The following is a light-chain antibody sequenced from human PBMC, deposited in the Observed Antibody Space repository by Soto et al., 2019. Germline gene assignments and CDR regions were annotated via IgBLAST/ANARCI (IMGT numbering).Light chain of an antibody. CDR2: GHA. Sequence: QSVLTQPPSVSGAPGQRVTISCTGSSSNIGAGYDVNWYQQLPGTAPKLLIYGHANRPSGVPDRFSGSKSGTSASLAITGLQAEDVADYYCQSYDSSLSAWVFGGGTKLTVL. J-gene: IGLJ3*02. CDR1: SSNIGAGYD. CDR3: QSYDSSLSAWV. V-gene: IGLV1-40*01.